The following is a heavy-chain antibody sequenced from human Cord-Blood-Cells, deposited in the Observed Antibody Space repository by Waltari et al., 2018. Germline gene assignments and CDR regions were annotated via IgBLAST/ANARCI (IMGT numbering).Heavy chain of an antibody. Sequence: SGGGLVKPGGSLRLSCAASGFTFSNAWMSWVRQAPGKGLEWVGRIKSKTDGGTTDYAAPVKGRFTISGDDSKNTLYLQMNSLKTEDTAVYYCTTYFSSGSYYFDYWGQGTLVTVSS. J-gene: IGHJ4*02. D-gene: IGHD1-26*01. V-gene: IGHV3-15*01. CDR2: IKSKTDGGTT. CDR1: GFTFSNAW. CDR3: TTYFSSGSYYFDY.